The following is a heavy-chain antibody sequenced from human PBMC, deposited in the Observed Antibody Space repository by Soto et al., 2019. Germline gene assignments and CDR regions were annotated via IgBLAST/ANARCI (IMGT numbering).Heavy chain of an antibody. CDR2: IYWNDDK. Sequence: SGPTLVKPTQTLTLTCTFSGFSLSTSGVGVGWIRQPPGKALEWLALIYWNDDKRYSPSLKSRLTITKDTSKNQVVLTMTNMDPVDTATYYCAHSSDYDYVWGSYRTHFDYWGQGTLVTVSS. D-gene: IGHD3-16*02. J-gene: IGHJ4*02. CDR1: GFSLSTSGVG. CDR3: AHSSDYDYVWGSYRTHFDY. V-gene: IGHV2-5*01.